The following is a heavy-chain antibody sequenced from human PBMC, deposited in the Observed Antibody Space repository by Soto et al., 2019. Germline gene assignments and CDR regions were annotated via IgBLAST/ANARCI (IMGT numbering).Heavy chain of an antibody. V-gene: IGHV3-23*01. D-gene: IGHD3-16*02. CDR2: ISGSGGST. Sequence: GGSLRLSCAASGFTFSSYAMSWVRQAPGKGLEWVSAISGSGGSTYYADSVKGRFTISRDNSKNTVYLQMNSLRAEDTAVYYCAKYGGSILNYDYIWGSYRYTSSYFDYWGQGTLVTVSS. CDR3: AKYGGSILNYDYIWGSYRYTSSYFDY. J-gene: IGHJ4*02. CDR1: GFTFSSYA.